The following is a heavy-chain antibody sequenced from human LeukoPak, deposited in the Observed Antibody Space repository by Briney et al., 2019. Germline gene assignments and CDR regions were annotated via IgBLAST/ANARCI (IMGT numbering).Heavy chain of an antibody. J-gene: IGHJ4*02. D-gene: IGHD5-12*01. CDR3: TRRSAVLGYDY. Sequence: GGSLRLSCAASGFTFSGSAMHWVRQASGKGLEWVGRIRSKANSYATAYAASVKGRFTISRDDSKNTAYLQMNSLKTEDTAVYYCTRRSAVLGYDYWGQGTLVTVSS. CDR2: IRSKANSYAT. CDR1: GFTFSGSA. V-gene: IGHV3-73*01.